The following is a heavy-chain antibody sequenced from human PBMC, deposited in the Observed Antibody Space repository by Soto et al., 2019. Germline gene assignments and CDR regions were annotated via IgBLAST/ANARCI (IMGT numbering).Heavy chain of an antibody. CDR3: ARASIAAAFDY. D-gene: IGHD6-13*01. V-gene: IGHV4-34*01. J-gene: IGHJ4*02. CDR2: INHSGST. Sequence: RQPPVKGLEWIGEINHSGSTNYNPSLKSRVNISVDTYKNQFSLKLSSVPAADTAVYYCARASIAAAFDYWGQGNLGNVFS.